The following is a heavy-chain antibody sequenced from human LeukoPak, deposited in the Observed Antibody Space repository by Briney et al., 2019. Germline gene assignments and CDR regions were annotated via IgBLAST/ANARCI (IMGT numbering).Heavy chain of an antibody. CDR2: ISGSGGST. Sequence: GGSLRLSCAASGFTFSSYAMSWVRQAPGKGLEWVSAISGSGGSTYYADSVKGRFTISRDNSKNTLFLQMNSLRADDTAVYYCAKDSYDILAGDYQNWGQGTLATVSA. CDR3: AKDSYDILAGDYQN. J-gene: IGHJ4*02. D-gene: IGHD3-9*01. V-gene: IGHV3-23*01. CDR1: GFTFSSYA.